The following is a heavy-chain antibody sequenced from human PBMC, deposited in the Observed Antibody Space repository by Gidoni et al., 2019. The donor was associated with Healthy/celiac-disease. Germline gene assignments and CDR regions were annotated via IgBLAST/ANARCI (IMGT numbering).Heavy chain of an antibody. Sequence: EVQLVESGGGLVKPGGSLRLSCAASGFTFSGYSMNWVPQAPGKGLEWGASISSSSSYIYYADSVKGRFTISRDNAKNALYLQMNSLRVEDTAVYYCARDGVNYYGSGSYYVDSYYYYGMDVWGQGTTVTVSS. CDR3: ARDGVNYYGSGSYYVDSYYYYGMDV. CDR2: ISSSSSYI. J-gene: IGHJ6*02. CDR1: GFTFSGYS. V-gene: IGHV3-21*01. D-gene: IGHD3-10*01.